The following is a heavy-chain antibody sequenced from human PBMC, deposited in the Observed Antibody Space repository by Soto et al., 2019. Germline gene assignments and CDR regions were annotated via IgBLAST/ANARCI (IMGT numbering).Heavy chain of an antibody. CDR3: ARDHREITVGGGPLHAFDI. Sequence: EVQLVESGGGLVKPGGSLRLSCAASGFTFSSYSMNWVRQAPGKGLEWVSSISSSSSYIYYADSVKGRFTISRDNAKNSLYLQMNSLRAEDTAVYYCARDHREITVGGGPLHAFDIWGQGTMVTVSS. CDR1: GFTFSSYS. D-gene: IGHD3-16*01. V-gene: IGHV3-21*01. CDR2: ISSSSSYI. J-gene: IGHJ3*02.